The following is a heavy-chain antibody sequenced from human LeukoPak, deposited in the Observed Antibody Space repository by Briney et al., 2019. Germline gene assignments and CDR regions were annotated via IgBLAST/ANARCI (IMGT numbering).Heavy chain of an antibody. V-gene: IGHV3-23*01. J-gene: IGHJ4*02. CDR2: ISDSGDII. D-gene: IGHD3-9*01. CDR3: ARYFFD. CDR1: GFSFSSNA. Sequence: GGSLTLSCAASGFSFSSNAFNWVRQAPGKGLEWVSAISDSGDIIQYADSVRGRFAISRDNSKNTLYLQMNSLRVEDTAVYYCARYFFDWGQGTLVTVYS.